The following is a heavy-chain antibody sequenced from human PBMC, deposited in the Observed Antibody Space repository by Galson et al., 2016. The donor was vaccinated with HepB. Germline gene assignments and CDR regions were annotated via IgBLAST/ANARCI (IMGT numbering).Heavy chain of an antibody. CDR3: ARADIGTSGTFPKFDP. J-gene: IGHJ5*02. Sequence: SLRLSCAASGFTFSNYGMHWVRQAPGKGLEWVAIIWYVGSKKYYADSVKGRFTISRDNYKNTLYLQVNTLRAEGTAVYYCARADIGTSGTFPKFDPWGQGTLVTVSS. CDR2: IWYVGSKK. D-gene: IGHD6-13*01. V-gene: IGHV3-33*01. CDR1: GFTFSNYG.